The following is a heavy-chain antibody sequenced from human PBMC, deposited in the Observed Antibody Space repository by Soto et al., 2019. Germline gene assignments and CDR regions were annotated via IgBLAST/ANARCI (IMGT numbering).Heavy chain of an antibody. Sequence: QVQLVQSGAEVKKPGSSVKVSCKASGGTFSSYAISWVRQAPGQGLEWMGGIIPIFGTANYAQKFQGRVTITADESTSTAYRELRSLRSEDTDVYYCARAHIGSGSSYYYGMDVWGQGTTVTVSS. CDR3: ARAHIGSGSSYYYGMDV. J-gene: IGHJ6*02. CDR2: IIPIFGTA. V-gene: IGHV1-69*12. CDR1: GGTFSSYA. D-gene: IGHD3-10*01.